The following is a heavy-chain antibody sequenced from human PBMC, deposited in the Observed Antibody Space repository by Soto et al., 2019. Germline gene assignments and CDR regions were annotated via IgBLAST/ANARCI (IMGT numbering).Heavy chain of an antibody. J-gene: IGHJ4*02. CDR3: ARDRDTYGYGLFDY. Sequence: QVQLVQSGAEVKKPGASMNVSCKTSGYTFSTFALHWVRQAPGQRLEWMARINAGNGNTKYSQKFQGRVTITRDTSASTVYMELSSLTSEDTAVYYCARDRDTYGYGLFDYWGRGTLVTVSS. CDR2: INAGNGNT. V-gene: IGHV1-3*01. D-gene: IGHD5-18*01. CDR1: GYTFSTFA.